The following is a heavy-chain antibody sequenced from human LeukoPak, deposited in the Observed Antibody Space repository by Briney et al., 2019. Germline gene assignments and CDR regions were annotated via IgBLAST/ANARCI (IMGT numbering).Heavy chain of an antibody. CDR1: GFTFSRYG. J-gene: IGHJ4*02. Sequence: PGGSLRLSCAASGFTFSRYGMHWVRQAPGKGLEWVAVISYDGTNEYYADSVRGRFTISRDNSKNTLYLQMNSLRAEDTAVYYCAKGGTYGSGNYFYFDYWGQGTLVTVSS. V-gene: IGHV3-30*18. CDR2: ISYDGTNE. D-gene: IGHD3-10*01. CDR3: AKGGTYGSGNYFYFDY.